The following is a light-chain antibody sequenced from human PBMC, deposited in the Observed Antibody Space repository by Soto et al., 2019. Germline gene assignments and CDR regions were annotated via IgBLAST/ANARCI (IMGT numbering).Light chain of an antibody. CDR2: GAS. CDR1: QSVRSSY. J-gene: IGKJ2*01. CDR3: QQYGSTPKT. V-gene: IGKV3-20*01. Sequence: EIVLTQSPGTRSLSPGERATLSCRASQSVRSSYLAWFQQKPGQAPRLLIYGASSRATGIPDRFSGSESGTDFTLTISRLEPEDFAVYYCQQYGSTPKTFGQGTKLEIK.